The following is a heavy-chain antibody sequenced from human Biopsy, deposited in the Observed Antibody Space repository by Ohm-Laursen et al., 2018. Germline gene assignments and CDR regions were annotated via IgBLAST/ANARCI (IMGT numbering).Heavy chain of an antibody. CDR3: ARDPLNGHKHFDY. CDR2: IKFKIGAT. V-gene: IGHV1-2*02. CDR1: LFTPSVFN. Sequence: KLSLFTPSVFNTQSMPQSPRQGLGWLGDIKFKIGATNYALNFQGTVTMTRDTSISRAYLALGSLRSADTAIYYCARDPLNGHKHFDYWGQGSLVTVSS. J-gene: IGHJ4*02. D-gene: IGHD2-8*01.